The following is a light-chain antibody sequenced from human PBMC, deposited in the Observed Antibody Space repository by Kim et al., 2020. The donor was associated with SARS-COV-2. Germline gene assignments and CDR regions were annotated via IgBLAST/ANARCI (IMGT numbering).Light chain of an antibody. Sequence: SYELTQPPSVSVAPGKTARITCGGNNIGSKSVHWYQQKPGQAPVLVMYADSDRPSGIPERFSGSNSGNTATLTISRVEAGDEADSYCQVWDSSSDHWVFG. CDR1: NIGSKS. CDR3: QVWDSSSDHWV. V-gene: IGLV3-21*04. J-gene: IGLJ3*02. CDR2: ADS.